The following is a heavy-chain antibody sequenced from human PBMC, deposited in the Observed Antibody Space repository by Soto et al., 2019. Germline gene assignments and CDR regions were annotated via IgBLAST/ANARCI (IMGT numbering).Heavy chain of an antibody. V-gene: IGHV3-33*01. J-gene: IGHJ4*02. Sequence: GGSLRLSCAASGFTFSSYGMHWVRQAPGKGLEWVAVIWYDGSNKYYADFVKGRFTISRDNSKNTLYLQMNSLRAEDTAVYYCARSSIAARLDYWGQGTLVTVSS. CDR2: IWYDGSNK. CDR3: ARSSIAARLDY. D-gene: IGHD6-6*01. CDR1: GFTFSSYG.